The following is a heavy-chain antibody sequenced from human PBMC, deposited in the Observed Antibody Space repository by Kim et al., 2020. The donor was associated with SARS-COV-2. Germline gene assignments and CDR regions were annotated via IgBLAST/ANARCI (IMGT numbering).Heavy chain of an antibody. V-gene: IGHV3-23*01. J-gene: IGHJ4*02. CDR3: AKVTGTTGFYFDY. Sequence: YADSVKGRLTISRDNSKNTLYLQMNSLRAEDTAVYYCAKVTGTTGFYFDYWGQGTLVTVSS. D-gene: IGHD1-7*01.